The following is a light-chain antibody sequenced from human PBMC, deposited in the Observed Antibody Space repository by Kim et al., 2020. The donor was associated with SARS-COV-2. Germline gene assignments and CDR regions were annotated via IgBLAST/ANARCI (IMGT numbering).Light chain of an antibody. V-gene: IGKV3-15*01. Sequence: VSPAEKATLPCSASQRVSSNLAWYQQKPGQDPRLLIYGASTRATASPARCSGSGSGTEFTLTISSLQSDDVAAYFCQQYHNWLWTFGQGTKVDIK. CDR1: QRVSSN. J-gene: IGKJ1*01. CDR3: QQYHNWLWT. CDR2: GAS.